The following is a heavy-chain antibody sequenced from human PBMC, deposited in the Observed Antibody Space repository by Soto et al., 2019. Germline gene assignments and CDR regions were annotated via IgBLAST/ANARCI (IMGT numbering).Heavy chain of an antibody. V-gene: IGHV4-59*01. D-gene: IGHD2-15*01. J-gene: IGHJ6*02. Sequence: SETLSLTCTVSGGSISSYYWSWIRQPPGKGLKWIGYIYYSGSTNYNPSLKSRVTISVDTSKNQFSLKLSSVTAADTAVYYCARNGAVVVAAIPNYYYGMDVWGQGTTVTVSS. CDR2: IYYSGST. CDR1: GGSISSYY. CDR3: ARNGAVVVAAIPNYYYGMDV.